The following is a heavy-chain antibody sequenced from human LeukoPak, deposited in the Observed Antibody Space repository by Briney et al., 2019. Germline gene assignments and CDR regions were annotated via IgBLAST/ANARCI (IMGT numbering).Heavy chain of an antibody. D-gene: IGHD3-10*01. J-gene: IGHJ4*02. CDR1: GGSISSGGYS. Sequence: SETLSLTCAVSGGSISSGGYSWSWIRQPPGKGLEWIGYIYHSGSTYYNPSLKSRVTISVDRSKNQFSLKLSSVTAADTAVYCCARVVSITMVRGVITGPYFDYWGQGTLVTVSS. CDR2: IYHSGST. V-gene: IGHV4-30-2*01. CDR3: ARVVSITMVRGVITGPYFDY.